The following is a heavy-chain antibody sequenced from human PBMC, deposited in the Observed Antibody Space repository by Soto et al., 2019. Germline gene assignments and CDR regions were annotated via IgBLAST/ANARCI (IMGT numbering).Heavy chain of an antibody. CDR1: GYTFTGYY. Sequence: QVQLVPSGAEVKKPGASVKVSCKASGYTFTGYYMHWVRQAPGKGLEWMGWINPNSGGTNYAQKFQGRVTMTRDTSISTGEMELSRLRSDDTAVYYCARGGGYSGGTNNVYGMDVWFQGTTVTVS. CDR2: INPNSGGT. CDR3: ARGGGYSGGTNNVYGMDV. D-gene: IGHD1-26*01. V-gene: IGHV1-2*02. J-gene: IGHJ6*02.